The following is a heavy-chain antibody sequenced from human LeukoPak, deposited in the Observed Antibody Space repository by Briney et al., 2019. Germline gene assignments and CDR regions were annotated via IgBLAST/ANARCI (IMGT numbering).Heavy chain of an antibody. D-gene: IGHD3-9*01. CDR1: GFTFSSYW. V-gene: IGHV3-7*01. CDR3: ARGRLRGILTGYSPLDY. Sequence: GGSLRLSCAASGFTFSSYWMSWVRQAPGKGLEWVANIKQDGSEKYYVDSVKGRFTISRDNAKNSLYLQMNSLRAEDTAVYYCARGRLRGILTGYSPLDYWGQGTLVTVSS. CDR2: IKQDGSEK. J-gene: IGHJ4*02.